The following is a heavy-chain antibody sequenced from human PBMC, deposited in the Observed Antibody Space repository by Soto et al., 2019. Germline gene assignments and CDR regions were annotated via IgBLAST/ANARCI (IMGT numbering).Heavy chain of an antibody. CDR3: ARDRYDFWSGYRFYYYGMDV. J-gene: IGHJ6*02. D-gene: IGHD3-3*01. Sequence: GGSLRLSCAASGFTFSSYAMHWVRQAPGKGLEWVAVISYDGSNKYYADSVKGRFTISRDNSKNTLYLQMNSLRAEDTAVYYCARDRYDFWSGYRFYYYGMDVCGQGPTVTVSS. V-gene: IGHV3-30-3*01. CDR2: ISYDGSNK. CDR1: GFTFSSYA.